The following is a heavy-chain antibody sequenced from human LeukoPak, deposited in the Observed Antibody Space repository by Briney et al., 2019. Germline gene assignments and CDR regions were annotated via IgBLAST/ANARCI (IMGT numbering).Heavy chain of an antibody. D-gene: IGHD5-12*01. CDR3: ARTSGSGYDPNFDY. V-gene: IGHV4-39*07. J-gene: IGHJ4*02. Sequence: PSETLSLTCTVSGGSISSSSYSWSWIRQPPGKGLEWIGEINHSGSTNYNPSLKSRVTISVDTSKNQFSLKLSSVTAADTAVYYCARTSGSGYDPNFDYWGQGTLVTVSS. CDR2: INHSGST. CDR1: GGSISSSSYS.